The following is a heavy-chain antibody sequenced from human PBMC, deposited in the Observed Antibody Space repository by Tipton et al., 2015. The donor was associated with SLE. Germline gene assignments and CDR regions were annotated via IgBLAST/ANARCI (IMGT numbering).Heavy chain of an antibody. CDR2: IWYDGSNR. V-gene: IGHV3-33*01. CDR1: GFIFSSFG. Sequence: SLRLSCTASGFIFSSFGMHWVRQAPGKGLEWVADIWYDGSNRYYTDSVKGRFTISRDNFKNTLYLQMDILRAEDTAVCYCSRDPNGCFRYFDSWGQGTLVTVSS. D-gene: IGHD2-8*01. J-gene: IGHJ4*02. CDR3: SRDPNGCFRYFDS.